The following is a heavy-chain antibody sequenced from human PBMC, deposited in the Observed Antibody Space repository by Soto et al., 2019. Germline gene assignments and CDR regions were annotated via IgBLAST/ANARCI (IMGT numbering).Heavy chain of an antibody. D-gene: IGHD3-22*01. Sequence: PGGSLRLSCAASGFTFSSYAIHWVRQAPGKGLEWVAVIWYDGLNKYYVDSVKGRFTISRDNSKNTLYLQINNLRADDTATYYCAKDRGDVHGYPIFDHWGQGALVTVSS. V-gene: IGHV3-33*06. CDR3: AKDRGDVHGYPIFDH. CDR2: IWYDGLNK. J-gene: IGHJ4*02. CDR1: GFTFSSYA.